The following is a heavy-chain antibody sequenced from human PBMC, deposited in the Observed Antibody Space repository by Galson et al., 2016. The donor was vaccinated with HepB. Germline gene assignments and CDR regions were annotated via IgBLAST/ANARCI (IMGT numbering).Heavy chain of an antibody. V-gene: IGHV3-30*18. D-gene: IGHD3-10*01. J-gene: IGHJ4*02. CDR3: AKEDGGSGSYLEY. CDR2: ISKDGRIK. CDR1: GFIFSSYG. Sequence: SLRLSCAASGFIFSSYGMHWVRQAPGKGLEWVSVISKDGRIKNYAESGKGRFTISRDNSKNTLYLQMNTLRVEDTAVYYCAKEDGGSGSYLEYWGQGTLVTVSS.